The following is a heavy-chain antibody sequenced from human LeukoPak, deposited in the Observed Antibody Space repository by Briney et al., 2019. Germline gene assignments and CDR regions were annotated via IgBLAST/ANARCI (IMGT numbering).Heavy chain of an antibody. CDR3: ARDMTMILGGWFDT. J-gene: IGHJ5*02. CDR2: IWYDGSNK. V-gene: IGHV3-33*01. Sequence: GGSLRLSCEASGFSFSNYGMHWVRQAPGKGLEWVAVIWYDGSNKYYGDSVQGRFTISRDNSNNTLHLQMESLRVEDTAIYYCARDMTMILGGWFDTWGKGTLVTVSS. D-gene: IGHD3-22*01. CDR1: GFSFSNYG.